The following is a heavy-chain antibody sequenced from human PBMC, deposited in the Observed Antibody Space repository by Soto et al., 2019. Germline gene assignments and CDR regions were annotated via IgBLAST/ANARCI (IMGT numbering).Heavy chain of an antibody. D-gene: IGHD2-21*02. Sequence: QVQLQESGPGLVKPSETLSLTCTVSGGSISNFYWSWIRQSPGKGLEWIGYGYMYYSENTNYNPSLESRVTISVDTSKNQISLKLTSVTAEDTALYYCARGSLSTETANALDVWGPGTMVTVSS. CDR1: GGSISNFY. CDR2: MYYSENT. V-gene: IGHV4-59*01. CDR3: ARGSLSTETANALDV. J-gene: IGHJ3*01.